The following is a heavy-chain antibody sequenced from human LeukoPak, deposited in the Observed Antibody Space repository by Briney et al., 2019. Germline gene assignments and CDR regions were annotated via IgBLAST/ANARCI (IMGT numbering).Heavy chain of an antibody. Sequence: ASARDSCMASGYTFTSHSINWLRQAPGQGLEWMGWITTNTGNPKYAQGLTGRFVFSLDTSVSTAYLQISSLKAEDMAVYDCARDAATIRFDFWGQGTRVTVSS. D-gene: IGHD2-15*01. CDR3: ARDAATIRFDF. J-gene: IGHJ4*02. CDR1: GYTFTSHS. V-gene: IGHV7-4-1*02. CDR2: ITTNTGNP.